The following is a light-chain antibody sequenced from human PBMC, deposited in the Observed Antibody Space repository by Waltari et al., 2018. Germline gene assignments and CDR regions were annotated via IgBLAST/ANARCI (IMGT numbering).Light chain of an antibody. Sequence: QSVLTQPPSVSGAPGQRVTISCTVSSSNIGAGSDVYWYQQLPGTAPKLHIKGNSHRPSGVPDRFSGSKSGTSASLAITGRQAEDEADDYCQSYDSSLSVVFGGGTKLTVL. CDR1: SSNIGAGSD. V-gene: IGLV1-40*01. J-gene: IGLJ2*01. CDR2: GNS. CDR3: QSYDSSLSVV.